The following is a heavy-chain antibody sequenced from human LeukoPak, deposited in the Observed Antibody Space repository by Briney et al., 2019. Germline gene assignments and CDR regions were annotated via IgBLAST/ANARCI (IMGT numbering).Heavy chain of an antibody. Sequence: SETLSLTCTVSGDSISGYYWSWIRQPPGKGLEWIAFIHSSGTTNYNPSLKSRVSISVDTSNNQFSLKLNSVTAADTAVYYCARLGHCSGGGSCHHDYWGQGTLVTVSS. CDR3: ARLGHCSGGGSCHHDY. CDR1: GDSISGYY. J-gene: IGHJ4*02. D-gene: IGHD2-15*01. CDR2: IHSSGTT. V-gene: IGHV4-4*09.